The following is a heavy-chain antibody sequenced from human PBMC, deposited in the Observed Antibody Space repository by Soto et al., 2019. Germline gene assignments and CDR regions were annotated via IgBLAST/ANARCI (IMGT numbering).Heavy chain of an antibody. J-gene: IGHJ4*02. V-gene: IGHV4-59*08. CDR1: GGSISSYY. CDR2: IYYSGST. D-gene: IGHD6-19*01. CDR3: ASTQAAGSSGWYGGFDN. Sequence: ETLSLTCTVSGGSISSYYWSWIRQPPGKGLEWIAYIYYSGSTNYNPSLKSRVTISVDTSKNQFSLKLNPVTAADTAVYYCASTQAAGSSGWYGGFDNWGQGTQVTVSS.